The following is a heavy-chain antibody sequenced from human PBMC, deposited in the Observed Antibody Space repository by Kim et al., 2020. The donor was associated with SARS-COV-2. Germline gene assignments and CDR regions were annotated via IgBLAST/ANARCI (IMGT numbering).Heavy chain of an antibody. J-gene: IGHJ6*02. CDR1: GFTFSSYG. D-gene: IGHD3-10*01. CDR2: IWYDGSNK. V-gene: IGHV3-33*01. CDR3: ARATTIRLLWFGEPGGMYL. Sequence: GGSLRLSCAASGFTFSSYGMHWVRQAPGKGLEWVAVIWYDGSNKYYADSVKGRFTISRDNSKNTLYMQMNSLRAEDTAVYYCARATTIRLLWFGEPGGMYLWGHETTVTVS.